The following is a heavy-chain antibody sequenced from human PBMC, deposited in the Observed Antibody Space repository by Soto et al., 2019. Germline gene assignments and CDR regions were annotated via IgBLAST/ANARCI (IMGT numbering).Heavy chain of an antibody. CDR3: ARARGRVGGWFDP. CDR1: GYTFTGYY. Sequence: QVQLVQSGAEVKKPGASVKVSCKASGYTFTGYYMHWVRQAPGQGLEWMGWINPNSGGTNYGQKFQGRVTMTRDTAISTAYMELSRLRSDDTAVYYCARARGRVGGWFDPWGQGTLVTVSS. D-gene: IGHD1-26*01. J-gene: IGHJ5*02. CDR2: INPNSGGT. V-gene: IGHV1-2*02.